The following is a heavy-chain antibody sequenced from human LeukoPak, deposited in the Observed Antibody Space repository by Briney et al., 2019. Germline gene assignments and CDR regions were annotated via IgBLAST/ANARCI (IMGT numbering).Heavy chain of an antibody. D-gene: IGHD2-2*02. CDR3: ARELYGRFEY. Sequence: ASVKVSCKASGYTFTTYGSSWVRQAHGQGLECMGRISPYNGNTNSAQKLQGRVTMTTDTSTSTAYMELRSLRSDDTAVYYCARELYGRFEYWGQGTLVTVSS. J-gene: IGHJ4*02. V-gene: IGHV1-18*01. CDR2: ISPYNGNT. CDR1: GYTFTTYG.